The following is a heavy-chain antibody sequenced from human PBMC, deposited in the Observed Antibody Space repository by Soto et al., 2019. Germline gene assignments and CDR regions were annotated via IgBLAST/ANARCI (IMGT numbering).Heavy chain of an antibody. Sequence: GGSLRLSCAASGFTFSSYWMHWVRQAPGKGLVWVSRINSDGSSTSYADSVKGRFTISRDNAKNTLYLQMNSLRAEDTAVYYCASEYSGYEDNDYWGQGTLVTVSS. CDR2: INSDGSST. V-gene: IGHV3-74*01. CDR3: ASEYSGYEDNDY. CDR1: GFTFSSYW. D-gene: IGHD5-12*01. J-gene: IGHJ4*02.